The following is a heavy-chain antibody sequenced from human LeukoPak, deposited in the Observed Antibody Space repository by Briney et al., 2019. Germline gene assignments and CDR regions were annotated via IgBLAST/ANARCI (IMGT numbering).Heavy chain of an antibody. CDR2: LSTYNGNT. CDR1: GYTFMKYG. Sequence: ASVNVSCKASGYTFMKYGFSWVRQAPGQGLEWLGRLSTYNGNTKYAEKFQGRVTVTTDTSTSTAYMELRSLRSDDTAVYHCARDPKWEGWNTEGRVMDVWGQGTTVTVSS. D-gene: IGHD1-26*01. V-gene: IGHV1-18*01. CDR3: ARDPKWEGWNTEGRVMDV. J-gene: IGHJ6*02.